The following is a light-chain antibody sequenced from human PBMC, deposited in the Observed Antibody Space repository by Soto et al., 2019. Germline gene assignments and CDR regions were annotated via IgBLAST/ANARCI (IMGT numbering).Light chain of an antibody. CDR2: AAS. Sequence: DIQMTQSQSSLSASVGHRVTITCRASQSISSYLNWYQQKPGKAPKLLIYAASTLQSGVPSRFSGSRSGTEFTLTISSLQPDDFATYYCQQYNSYAWTCGQG. CDR3: QQYNSYAWT. V-gene: IGKV1-39*01. J-gene: IGKJ1*01. CDR1: QSISSY.